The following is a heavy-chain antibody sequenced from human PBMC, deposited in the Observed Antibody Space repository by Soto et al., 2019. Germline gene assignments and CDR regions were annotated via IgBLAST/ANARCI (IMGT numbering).Heavy chain of an antibody. CDR1: GGSFSGYY. CDR2: INHSGST. D-gene: IGHD3-10*01. Sequence: SETLSLTCAVYGGSFSGYYWSWIRQPPGKGLEWIGEINHSGSTNYNPSLKSRVTISVDTSKNQFSLKLSSVTAADTAVYYCATRPTMVRGAVRFRFDPWGKVTRGIASS. CDR3: ATRPTMVRGAVRFRFDP. J-gene: IGHJ5*02. V-gene: IGHV4-34*01.